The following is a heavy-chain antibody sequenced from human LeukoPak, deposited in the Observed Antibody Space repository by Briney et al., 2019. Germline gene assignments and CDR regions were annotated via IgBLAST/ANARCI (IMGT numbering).Heavy chain of an antibody. D-gene: IGHD1-26*01. CDR1: GYTLTELS. J-gene: IGHJ4*02. CDR3: AKDSVAGATHYFDH. Sequence: ASVKVSCKVSGYTLTELSMYWVRQAPGKGLEWMGGSNPEDGETIYAQKFQGRVTMTEDTSTDTAYMELSSLRSEDTAMYYCAKDSVAGATHYFDHWGQGTLVAVSS. V-gene: IGHV1-24*01. CDR2: SNPEDGET.